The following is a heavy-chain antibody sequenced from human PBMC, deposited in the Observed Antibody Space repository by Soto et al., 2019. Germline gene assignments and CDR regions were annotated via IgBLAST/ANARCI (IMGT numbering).Heavy chain of an antibody. J-gene: IGHJ4*02. CDR3: GIHWKDSSGSSYFVY. D-gene: IGHD6-25*01. CDR1: GYSFTSYW. Sequence: PGDSLKMSCKGSGYSFTSYWIAWLRQMPGKGLEWMGIIYPGDSDTRYIPSFQVQVAISADKSFSTAYLQWYSLMASNTSMHYRGIHWKDSSGSSYFVYRGQGAVVNVA. CDR2: IYPGDSDT. V-gene: IGHV5-51*01.